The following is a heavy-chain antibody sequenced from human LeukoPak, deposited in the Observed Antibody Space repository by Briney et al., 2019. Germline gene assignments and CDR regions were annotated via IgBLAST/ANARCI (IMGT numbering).Heavy chain of an antibody. V-gene: IGHV4-39*07. CDR3: AREYYYGSGSYFRP. Sequence: SETLSLTCTVSGGSISSSSYYWGWIRQPPGKGLEWIGSIYYSGSTYYNPSLKSRVTISVDKSKTQFSLKLSSVTAADTAVYYCAREYYYGSGSYFRPWGQGTLVTVSS. D-gene: IGHD3-10*01. CDR2: IYYSGST. CDR1: GGSISSSSYY. J-gene: IGHJ5*02.